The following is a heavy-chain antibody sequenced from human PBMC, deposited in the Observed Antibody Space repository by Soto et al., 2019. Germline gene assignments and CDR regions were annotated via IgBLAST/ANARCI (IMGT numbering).Heavy chain of an antibody. CDR2: ISGSGGST. CDR3: AKGSYYDILTGYLMGTWFDP. CDR1: GFTFSNYA. J-gene: IGHJ5*02. D-gene: IGHD3-9*01. Sequence: GGSLRLSCAASGFTFSNYAMNWVRQAPGQGLEWVSAISGSGGSTYHADSVKGRFTISRDNSKNTLYLQMNTLRAEDTAVYYCAKGSYYDILTGYLMGTWFDPWGQGTLVTVSS. V-gene: IGHV3-23*01.